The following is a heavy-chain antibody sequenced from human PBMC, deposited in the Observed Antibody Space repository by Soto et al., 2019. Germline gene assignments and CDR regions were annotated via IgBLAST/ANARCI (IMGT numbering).Heavy chain of an antibody. J-gene: IGHJ6*02. D-gene: IGHD2-2*01. CDR3: EGDRNEYADHYYGMDI. CDR1: GGSISNYY. V-gene: IGHV4-59*01. Sequence: SETLSLTCTVSGGSISNYYWSWIRQTPGKGLEWIGYIYYRGSTNYNPSLKSRVTISVDTSRNQFSLRLSSVTAAETAVYYCEGDRNEYADHYYGMDIWGQGTTVTVSS. CDR2: IYYRGST.